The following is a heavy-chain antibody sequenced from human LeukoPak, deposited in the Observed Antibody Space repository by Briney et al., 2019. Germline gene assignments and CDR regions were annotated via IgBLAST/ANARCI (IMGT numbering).Heavy chain of an antibody. Sequence: SHTLSLTSTVSGGSIRSGVYYSSSIRQHPGKGLEWIGYIYYSGSTYYNPSLKSRVTISVDTSKNQFSLKLSSVTAADTAVYYCASFVVVVPAAKRPPQDFDYWGQGTLVTVSS. CDR3: ASFVVVVPAAKRPPQDFDY. D-gene: IGHD2-2*01. CDR1: GGSIRSGVYY. CDR2: IYYSGST. V-gene: IGHV4-31*03. J-gene: IGHJ4*02.